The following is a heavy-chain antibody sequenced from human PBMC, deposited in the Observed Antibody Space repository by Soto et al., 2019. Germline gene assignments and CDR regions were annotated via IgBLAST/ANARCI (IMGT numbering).Heavy chain of an antibody. J-gene: IGHJ3*02. Sequence: QVQLQQWGAGLLKPSETLSLTCAVYGGSFSGYYWSWIRQPPGKGLEWIGEINHSGSTNYNPSLKSRVTISVDTSKNQFSLKLSSVTAADTAVYYCARGITVGEVVAAKKAFDIWGQGTMVTVSS. CDR2: INHSGST. D-gene: IGHD2-15*01. CDR1: GGSFSGYY. V-gene: IGHV4-34*01. CDR3: ARGITVGEVVAAKKAFDI.